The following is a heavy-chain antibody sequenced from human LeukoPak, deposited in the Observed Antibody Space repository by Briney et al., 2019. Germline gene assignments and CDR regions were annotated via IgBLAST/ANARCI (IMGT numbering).Heavy chain of an antibody. CDR3: ASSSSSSSTFDY. Sequence: KPGESLKISCKGSGYSFTSYWSGWVRQMPGKGLEWMGIIYPGDSDIRYSPSFQGQVTISADKSINTAYLQWSSLKASDTAMYYCASSSSSSSTFDYWGQGTRVTVSS. V-gene: IGHV5-51*03. D-gene: IGHD6-6*01. J-gene: IGHJ4*02. CDR2: IYPGDSDI. CDR1: GYSFTSYW.